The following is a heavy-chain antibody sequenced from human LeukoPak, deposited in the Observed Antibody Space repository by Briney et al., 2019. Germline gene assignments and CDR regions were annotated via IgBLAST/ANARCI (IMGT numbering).Heavy chain of an antibody. V-gene: IGHV3-21*01. Sequence: GGTLRLSCAASGFTFSSYSMNWVRQAPGKGLEWVSSMSINSGLKYHADSVKGRFTISRDNAKNSLYVQMNSLRAEDTAVYYCAREFEYRTSGAGYWGQGTLVTVSS. CDR1: GFTFSSYS. CDR3: AREFEYRTSGAGY. D-gene: IGHD6-6*01. CDR2: MSINSGLK. J-gene: IGHJ4*02.